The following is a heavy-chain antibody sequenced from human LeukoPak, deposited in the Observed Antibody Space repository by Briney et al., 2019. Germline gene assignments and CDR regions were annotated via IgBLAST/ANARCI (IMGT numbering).Heavy chain of an antibody. CDR3: ARDRAAGDAFDI. D-gene: IGHD6-13*01. Sequence: ASVKVSCKASGYTFTGYYMHWVRQAPGQGLEWMGWINPNSGGTNYAQKFQGRVTMTRDTSISTAYMELSRLRSDDTAVYYCARDRAAGDAFDIWGQGTMVTVSS. CDR2: INPNSGGT. V-gene: IGHV1-2*02. CDR1: GYTFTGYY. J-gene: IGHJ3*02.